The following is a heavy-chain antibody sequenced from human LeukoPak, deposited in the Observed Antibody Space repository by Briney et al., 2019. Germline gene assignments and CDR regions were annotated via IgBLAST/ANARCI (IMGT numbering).Heavy chain of an antibody. J-gene: IGHJ5*02. V-gene: IGHV1-2*02. CDR3: ARASAHSGDWFDP. CDR1: GYTFTGYY. Sequence: GASVKVSCKACGYTFTGYYMHWVRQAPGQGLEWMGWINPNSGGTNYAQKFQGRVTMTRDTSTSTAYKELSRLRSDGAAVYYCARASAHSGDWFDPWGQGTQVTVSS. CDR2: INPNSGGT.